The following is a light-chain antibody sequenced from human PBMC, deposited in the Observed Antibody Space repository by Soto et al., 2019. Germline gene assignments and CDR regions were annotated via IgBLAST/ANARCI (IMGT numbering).Light chain of an antibody. V-gene: IGKV3-20*01. CDR3: QHYGNSPLT. CDR1: QSLSSTY. J-gene: IGKJ4*01. CDR2: GAS. Sequence: EMALTQSPGTLSLSPGERATLSCRASQSLSSTYLAWYPQKLGQAPRLLIYGASTRAPGIPDRFSGTGSGTDFTLTISRLEPEDFAVYYCQHYGNSPLTFGGGTKVEL.